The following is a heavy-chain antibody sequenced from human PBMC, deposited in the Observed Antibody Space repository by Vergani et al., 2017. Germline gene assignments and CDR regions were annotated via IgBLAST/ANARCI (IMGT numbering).Heavy chain of an antibody. CDR1: GFSLSNARMG. J-gene: IGHJ6*03. CDR3: ARTATECGYCSSTSCYSLYYFYYYMDV. CDR2: IFSNDEK. V-gene: IGHV2-26*01. D-gene: IGHD2-2*03. Sequence: QVTLKESGPVLVKPTETLTLTCTVSGFSLSNARMGVSWIRQPPGKALEWLAHIFSNDEKSYSTSLKSRLTISKDTSKSQVVLTMTNMDPVDTATYYCARTATECGYCSSTSCYSLYYFYYYMDVWGKGTTVTVSS.